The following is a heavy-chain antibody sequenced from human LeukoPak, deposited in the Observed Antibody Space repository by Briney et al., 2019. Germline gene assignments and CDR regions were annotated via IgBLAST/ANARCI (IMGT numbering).Heavy chain of an antibody. D-gene: IGHD3-22*01. Sequence: GGSLRLPCAASGFTLSSYEMNWVRQAPGKGLEWVSYISSSGRTIYYADSVKGRFTISRDNAKNSLYLQMNSLRAEDIAVYYCAMIKRDYWGQGTLVTVSS. CDR1: GFTLSSYE. V-gene: IGHV3-48*03. J-gene: IGHJ4*02. CDR2: ISSSGRTI. CDR3: AMIKRDY.